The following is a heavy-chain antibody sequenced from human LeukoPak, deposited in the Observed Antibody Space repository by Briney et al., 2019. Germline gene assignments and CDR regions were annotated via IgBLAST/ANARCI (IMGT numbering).Heavy chain of an antibody. CDR3: ASQSGYQLPSTFDY. CDR1: GGSISTYY. CDR2: VYYSGST. J-gene: IGHJ4*02. Sequence: PSETLSLTCTVSGGSISTYYWSWIRQPPGEGLEWIGYVYYSGSTIYNPSLRRRVTISVDTSKNQFSLRLSSVTAADTAVYYCASQSGYQLPSTFDYWGQGTLVTVSS. V-gene: IGHV4-59*08. D-gene: IGHD2-2*01.